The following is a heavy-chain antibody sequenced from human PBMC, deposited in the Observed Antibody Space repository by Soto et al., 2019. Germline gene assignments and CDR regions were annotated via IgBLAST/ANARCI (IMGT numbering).Heavy chain of an antibody. J-gene: IGHJ4*02. D-gene: IGHD2-15*01. Sequence: EVQLVESGGGLVQPGGSLRLSCAASGFTFSSYWMSWVRQAPGKGLEWVANIKQDGSEKYYEDSVKGRFTISRDNAKNSLYLQMNSLRAEDTAVYYCARELVVVVAASGGVDYWGQGTLVTVSS. CDR3: ARELVVVVAASGGVDY. CDR2: IKQDGSEK. CDR1: GFTFSSYW. V-gene: IGHV3-7*01.